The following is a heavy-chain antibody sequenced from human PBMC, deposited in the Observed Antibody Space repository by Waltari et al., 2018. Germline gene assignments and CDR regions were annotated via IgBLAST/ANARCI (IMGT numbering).Heavy chain of an antibody. J-gene: IGHJ5*02. CDR3: TTNEYDGVDP. D-gene: IGHD1-1*01. CDR1: GFAFVDYA. V-gene: IGHV3-49*04. Sequence: VQLVGSGEGLVQPGRSLRLACTASGFAFVDYAMSWVRQAPGKGLEWGGFIRRKAYVGTKEYAAAVKGRVTISRDDSKSIAYLQMNSLKTEDTAGYYCTTNEYDGVDPWGQGTLVTVSS. CDR2: IRRKAYVGTK.